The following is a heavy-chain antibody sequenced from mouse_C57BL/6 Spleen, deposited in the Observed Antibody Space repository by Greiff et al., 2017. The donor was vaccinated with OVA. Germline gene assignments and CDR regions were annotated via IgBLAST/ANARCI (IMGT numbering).Heavy chain of an antibody. J-gene: IGHJ3*01. D-gene: IGHD2-4*01. CDR2: INPNNGGT. V-gene: IGHV1-26*01. CDR1: GYTFTDYY. CDR3: AREGDYDVGFAY. Sequence: VQLQQSGPELVKPGASVKISCKASGYTFTDYYMNWVKQSHGKSLEWIGDINPNNGGTSYNQKFKGKATLTVDKSSSTAYMELRSLTSEDSAVYYCAREGDYDVGFAYWGQGTLVTVSA.